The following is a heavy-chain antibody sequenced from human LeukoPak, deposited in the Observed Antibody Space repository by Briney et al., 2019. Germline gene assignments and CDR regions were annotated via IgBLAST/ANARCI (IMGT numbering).Heavy chain of an antibody. Sequence: GGSLRLSCTASAFTFSRYCMHWVRQVPGKGLAWVSRINTEGGTFYSDSVKGRFTISRDNGKNTLYLQINSLRVEGTAVYYCARDSGGDEAFDLWGQGTKVVVSS. CDR3: ARDSGGDEAFDL. D-gene: IGHD2-21*01. CDR1: AFTFSRYC. V-gene: IGHV3-74*01. CDR2: INTEGGT. J-gene: IGHJ3*01.